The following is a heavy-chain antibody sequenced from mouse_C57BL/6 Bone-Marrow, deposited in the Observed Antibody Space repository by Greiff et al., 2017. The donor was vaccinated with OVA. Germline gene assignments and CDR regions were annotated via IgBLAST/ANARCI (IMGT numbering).Heavy chain of an antibody. V-gene: IGHV5-17*01. CDR3: ARTQLGRVYFDY. CDR1: GFTFSDYG. Sequence: EVQLQESGGGLVKPGGSLKLSCAASGFTFSDYGMHWVRQAPEKGLEWVAYISSGSSTIYYADTVKGRFTISRDNAKNTLFLQMTSLRSEDTAMYYCARTQLGRVYFDYWGQGTTLTVSS. D-gene: IGHD4-1*02. CDR2: ISSGSSTI. J-gene: IGHJ2*01.